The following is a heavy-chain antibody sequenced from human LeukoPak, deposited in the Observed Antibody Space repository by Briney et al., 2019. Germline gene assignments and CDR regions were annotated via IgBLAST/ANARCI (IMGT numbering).Heavy chain of an antibody. D-gene: IGHD3-3*01. J-gene: IGHJ4*02. CDR3: ARASWGFWSGYLYFDY. CDR1: GFTFSSYG. V-gene: IGHV3-33*01. Sequence: GGSLRLSCAASGFTFSSYGMHWVRQAPGKGLEWVAVIWYDGSNKYYADSVKGRFTISRNNSKNTLYLQMNSLRAEDTAVYYCARASWGFWSGYLYFDYWGQGTLVTVSS. CDR2: IWYDGSNK.